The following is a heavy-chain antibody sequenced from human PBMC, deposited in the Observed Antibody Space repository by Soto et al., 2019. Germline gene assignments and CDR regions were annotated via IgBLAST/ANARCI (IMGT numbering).Heavy chain of an antibody. CDR3: ARGLGGEPLEGGLGFDY. J-gene: IGHJ4*02. V-gene: IGHV4-59*01. CDR2: IYYSGST. CDR1: GGSISSYY. Sequence: QVQLQESGPGLVKPSETLSLTCTVSGGSISSYYWSWIRQPPGKGLEWIGYIYYSGSTNYNPSLKSRVTISADTPQTQFSLKLSSVAAADTAVYYCARGLGGEPLEGGLGFDYWGQGTLVTVSS. D-gene: IGHD6-6*01.